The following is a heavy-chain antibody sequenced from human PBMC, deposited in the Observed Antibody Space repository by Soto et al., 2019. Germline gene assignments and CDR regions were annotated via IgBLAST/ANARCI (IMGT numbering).Heavy chain of an antibody. CDR1: GYTFSDYG. CDR3: ARGRRTCTEKTCYTDFDF. CDR2: ILCLNDRK. D-gene: IGHD2-2*02. J-gene: IGHJ4*02. Sequence: QVHLVQSGAEVKTPGASVTISCKASGYTFSDYGIHWIRQAPGQRPEWLGWILCLNDRKEYSQKFQGRIPLTRDTSASTAYMGLSRLRSEDTAVYYCARGRRTCTEKTCYTDFDFWGQGSLVSVSS. V-gene: IGHV1-3*01.